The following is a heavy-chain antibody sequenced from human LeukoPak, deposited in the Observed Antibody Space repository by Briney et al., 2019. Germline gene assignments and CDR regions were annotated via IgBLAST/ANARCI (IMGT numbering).Heavy chain of an antibody. CDR1: GGSISSYY. CDR3: ARGSEDYYDSSGLVYHY. Sequence: SETLSLTCTVSGGSISSYYWSWIRQPPGKGLEWIGYIYYSGSTNYNPSLKSRVTISVDTSKNQFSLKLSSVTAADTAVYYCARGSEDYYDSSGLVYHYWGQGTLVTVSS. CDR2: IYYSGST. J-gene: IGHJ4*02. D-gene: IGHD3-22*01. V-gene: IGHV4-59*01.